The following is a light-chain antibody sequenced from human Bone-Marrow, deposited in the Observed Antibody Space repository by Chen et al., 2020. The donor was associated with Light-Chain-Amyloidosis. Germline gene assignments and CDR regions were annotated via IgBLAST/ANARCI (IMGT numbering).Light chain of an antibody. CDR2: KDT. CDR3: QSADSSGTYEVI. J-gene: IGLJ2*01. Sequence: SSELTPPPSVSVSPGQTARITCSGDDLPTKYAYWYQQEPGQAPVLVIHKDTERPSGISERFAGSSSWTTATLTISGVQAEDEADYHCQSADSSGTYEVIFGGGTKLTVL. CDR1: DLPTKY. V-gene: IGLV3-25*03.